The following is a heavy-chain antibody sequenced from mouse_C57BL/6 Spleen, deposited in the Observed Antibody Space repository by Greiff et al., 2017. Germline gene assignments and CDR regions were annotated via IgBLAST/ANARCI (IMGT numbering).Heavy chain of an antibody. CDR3: ARSNGNYWFAY. CDR1: GYTFTSYG. CDR2: IYPRSGNT. V-gene: IGHV1-81*01. D-gene: IGHD2-1*01. Sequence: SGAELARPGASVKLSCKASGYTFTSYGISWVKQRTGQGLEWIGEIYPRSGNTYYNEKFKGKATLTADKSSSTAYMELRSLTSEDSAVYFCARSNGNYWFAYWGQGTLVTVSA. J-gene: IGHJ3*01.